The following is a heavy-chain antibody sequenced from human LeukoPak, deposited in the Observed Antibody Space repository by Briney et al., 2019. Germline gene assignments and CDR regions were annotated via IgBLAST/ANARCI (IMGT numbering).Heavy chain of an antibody. J-gene: IGHJ2*01. V-gene: IGHV4-4*07. CDR2: IYTSGST. Sequence: SETLSLTCTVSGGSISSYYWSWIRQPAGKGLEWIGRIYTSGSTNYNPSLKSRVTMSVDTSKNQFSLKLSSVTAADTAVYYCARAPTIFGVVIFWYFDLWGCGTLVTVSS. CDR1: GGSISSYY. CDR3: ARAPTIFGVVIFWYFDL. D-gene: IGHD3-3*01.